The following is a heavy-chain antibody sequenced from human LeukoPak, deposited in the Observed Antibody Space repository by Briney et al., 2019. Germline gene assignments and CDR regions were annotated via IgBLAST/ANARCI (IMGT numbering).Heavy chain of an antibody. Sequence: SQTLSLTCAISGDSFSSNSVAWNWIRQSPSRGLEWLGRTYYRSNLYNDFGVSVKSRITINPDTSKNQFSLQLNSVTPEDTAVYYCARSIVGATSYFDYWGQGTLVTVSS. V-gene: IGHV6-1*01. CDR1: GDSFSSNSVA. CDR3: ARSIVGATSYFDY. J-gene: IGHJ4*02. D-gene: IGHD1-26*01. CDR2: TYYRSNLYN.